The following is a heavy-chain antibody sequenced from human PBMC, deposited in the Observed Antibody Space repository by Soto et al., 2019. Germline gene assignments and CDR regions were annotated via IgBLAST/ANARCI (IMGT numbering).Heavy chain of an antibody. D-gene: IGHD3-9*01. CDR3: AREDILGVRSFDY. V-gene: IGHV3-48*02. CDR2: ISSGSKTV. J-gene: IGHJ4*02. CDR1: GFTFSGYS. Sequence: GGSLRLSCAASGFTFSGYSVNWVRQAPGKGLEWVSYISSGSKTVYYAESVKGRFTVSRDNARNSQYLQMNSLRDEDTAVYYCAREDILGVRSFDYWGQGTLVTVSS.